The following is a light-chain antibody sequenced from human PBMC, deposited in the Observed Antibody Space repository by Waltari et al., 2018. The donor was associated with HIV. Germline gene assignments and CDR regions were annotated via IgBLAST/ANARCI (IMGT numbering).Light chain of an antibody. CDR2: SPN. CDR3: AAWDDSLNGWV. CDR1: SSNIGSNT. Sequence: QSVLTQSPSASGTPGQRVTISCSGSSSNIGSNTINWYHHLPGTAPKLLIYSPNQRPSGVPDRFSGSESGASASLAISGLQSEDEADYYCAAWDDSLNGWVFGGGTKLTVL. V-gene: IGLV1-44*01. J-gene: IGLJ3*02.